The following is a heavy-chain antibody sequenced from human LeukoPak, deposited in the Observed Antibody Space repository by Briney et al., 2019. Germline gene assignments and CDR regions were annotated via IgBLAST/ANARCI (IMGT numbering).Heavy chain of an antibody. CDR1: GYTFTSYG. V-gene: IGHV1-18*01. D-gene: IGHD3-3*01. J-gene: IGHJ4*02. CDR2: ISAYNGNT. CDR3: ARIRQYYDFWSGYTSPGFDY. Sequence: ASVKVSCKASGYTFTSYGISWVRQAPGQGLEWMGWISAYNGNTNYAQKLQGRVTMTTDTSTSTAYMELRSLRSDDTAVYYCARIRQYYDFWSGYTSPGFDYWGQGTPVTVSS.